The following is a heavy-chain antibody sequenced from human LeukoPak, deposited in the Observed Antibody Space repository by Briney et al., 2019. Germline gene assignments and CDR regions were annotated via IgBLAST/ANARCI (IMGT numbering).Heavy chain of an antibody. Sequence: PSETLSLTCTVPGGPISSYYWSWIRKPPGKGLEWIAYIYDSGSTNYNPSLKSRVTISVDTSKNQFSLKLSSVTAADTAVYYCARHNYYDSSGYYPLLFDYWGQGTLVTVS. V-gene: IGHV4-59*08. J-gene: IGHJ4*02. CDR3: ARHNYYDSSGYYPLLFDY. D-gene: IGHD3-22*01. CDR2: IYDSGST. CDR1: GGPISSYY.